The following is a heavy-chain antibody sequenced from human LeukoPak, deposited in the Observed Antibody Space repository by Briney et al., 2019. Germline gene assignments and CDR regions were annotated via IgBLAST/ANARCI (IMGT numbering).Heavy chain of an antibody. CDR2: IKSKTDGGTT. J-gene: IGHJ4*02. CDR3: TTNLRF. V-gene: IGHV3-15*01. CDR1: GFTFSIAW. Sequence: GGSLRLSCAASGFTFSIAWMSRVRQAPGKGLEWVARIKSKTDGGTTDYTAPVRGRFTISRDDSENALYLQMNSLKTEDTAVYYCTTNLRFWGQGTLVTVSS.